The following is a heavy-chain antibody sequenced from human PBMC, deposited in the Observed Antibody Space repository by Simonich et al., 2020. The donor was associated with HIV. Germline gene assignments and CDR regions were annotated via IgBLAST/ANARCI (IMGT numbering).Heavy chain of an antibody. CDR3: ATWEVKDYVLTGYTYWYFDL. J-gene: IGHJ2*01. CDR1: GHTLTELS. D-gene: IGHD3-9*01. V-gene: IGHV1-24*01. CDR2: LDTENGHK. Sequence: QVQLVQSGAEVKKPGASVKVSCKVYGHTLTELSMPWVRQATGKGLEWRGGLDTENGHKTYAQKFQGRVSMTEDTSTEAAYMELRSLRSDDTAVYYCATWEVKDYVLTGYTYWYFDLWGRGTLVTVSS.